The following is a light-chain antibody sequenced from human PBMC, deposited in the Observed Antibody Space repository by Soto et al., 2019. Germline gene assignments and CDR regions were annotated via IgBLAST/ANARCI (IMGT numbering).Light chain of an antibody. J-gene: IGLJ1*01. CDR1: SSDVGGYNY. CDR2: DVS. V-gene: IGLV2-14*03. CDR3: SSYIISSTTFYV. Sequence: QSALTQPASVSGSPGQSITISCTGTSSDVGGYNYVSWYQQHPGKAPKLMIYDVSNRPSGVSNRFSGSKSGNTASLTISGLQADDEADYYCSSYIISSTTFYVFGTGTKLTVL.